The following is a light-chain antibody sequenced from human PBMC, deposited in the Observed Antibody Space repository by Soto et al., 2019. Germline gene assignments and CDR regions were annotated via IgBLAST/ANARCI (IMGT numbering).Light chain of an antibody. J-gene: IGKJ2*01. CDR1: QGISSF. CDR2: AAA. Sequence: AIRMTQSPSSISASTGDRVTITCRASQGISSFLAWYQQKPGKAPKLLNYAAATLQRGAPSRFSASGSGTDFTLTISRLQAEDVAIYCCQQYLSYPYTFGQGTKLEI. V-gene: IGKV1-8*01. CDR3: QQYLSYPYT.